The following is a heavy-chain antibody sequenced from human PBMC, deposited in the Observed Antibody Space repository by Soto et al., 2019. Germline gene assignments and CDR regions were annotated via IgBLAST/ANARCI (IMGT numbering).Heavy chain of an antibody. Sequence: QVQLVQSGAEVKKPGSSVKVSCKASGGTFSSYAISWVRQAPGQGLEWMGGIIPIFGTANYAQKFQGRVTITADESTSTTYRELSSLRSEDTAVYYCARRSEISCSWSYYYGMDVCGQGTTVTVSS. CDR2: IIPIFGTA. CDR1: GGTFSSYA. V-gene: IGHV1-69*01. D-gene: IGHD6-13*01. CDR3: ARRSEISCSWSYYYGMDV. J-gene: IGHJ6*02.